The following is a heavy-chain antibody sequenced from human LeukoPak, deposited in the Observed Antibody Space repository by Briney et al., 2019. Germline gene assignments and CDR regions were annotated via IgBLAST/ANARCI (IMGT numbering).Heavy chain of an antibody. CDR2: IYYNGNT. CDR1: GGSISNYY. J-gene: IGHJ3*02. V-gene: IGHV4-59*13. Sequence: EASETLSLTCTVSGGSISNYYWSWIRQTPGKGLEWIGYIYYNGNTNYNPSLKSRVTISVDTSKNQFSLKLSSVTAADTAVYYCARAPSYYYGSAIDAFDIWGQGTMVTVSS. D-gene: IGHD3-10*01. CDR3: ARAPSYYYGSAIDAFDI.